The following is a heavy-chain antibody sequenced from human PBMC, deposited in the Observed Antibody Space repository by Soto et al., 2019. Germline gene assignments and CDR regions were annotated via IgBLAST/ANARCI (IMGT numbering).Heavy chain of an antibody. Sequence: SVKVSCKASGVSFSGYAFSWVRQAPGQGLEWMGGIMPLFGKPDYAQKFQGRVTITADVSTSTTYMELSSLRSEDTALYFCASASSTSWLYYFDYWGQGTRVTVSS. CDR1: GVSFSGYA. D-gene: IGHD2-2*01. CDR2: IMPLFGKP. V-gene: IGHV1-69*13. CDR3: ASASSTSWLYYFDY. J-gene: IGHJ4*02.